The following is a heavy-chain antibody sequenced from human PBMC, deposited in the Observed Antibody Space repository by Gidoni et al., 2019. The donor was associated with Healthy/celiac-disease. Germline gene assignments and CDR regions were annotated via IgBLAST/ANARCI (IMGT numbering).Heavy chain of an antibody. J-gene: IGHJ3*02. V-gene: IGHV4-38-2*02. D-gene: IGHD4-4*01. CDR2: IYHSGST. CDR1: GYSISSGYY. CDR3: ARDLAPYSNYASDAFDI. Sequence: QVQLQESGPGLGKPSETLSLTCAVSGYSISSGYYWGWIRQPPGKGLEWIGSIYHSGSTYYNPSLKSRVTISVDTSKNQFSLKLSSVTAADTAVYYCARDLAPYSNYASDAFDIWGQGTMVTVSS.